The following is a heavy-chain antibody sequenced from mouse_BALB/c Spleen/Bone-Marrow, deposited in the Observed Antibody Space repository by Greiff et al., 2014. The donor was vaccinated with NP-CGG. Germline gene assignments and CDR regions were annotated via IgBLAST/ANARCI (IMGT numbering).Heavy chain of an antibody. CDR2: IDPANGNT. J-gene: IGHJ3*01. D-gene: IGHD1-1*01. V-gene: IGHV14-3*02. CDR1: GFNIKDPY. Sequence: EVKLVESGAELVKPGASVKLSCTASGFNIKDPYMHWVKQRPEQGLEWIGRIDPANGNTKYDPKFQGKATITADTSSNTAYLQLSSLTSEDTAVYYCAPYYYGRWFTYWGQVTLVTVSA. CDR3: APYYYGRWFTY.